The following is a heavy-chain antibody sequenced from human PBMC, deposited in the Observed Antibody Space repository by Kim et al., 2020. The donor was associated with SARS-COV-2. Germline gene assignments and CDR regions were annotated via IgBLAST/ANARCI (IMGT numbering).Heavy chain of an antibody. CDR1: GFTFSSYG. D-gene: IGHD5-18*01. J-gene: IGHJ4*02. Sequence: GGSLRLSCAASGFTFSSYGMHWVRQAPGKGLEWVAVISYDGSNKYYADSVKGRFTISRDNSKNTLYLQMNSLRAEDTAVYYCAKGQRGSVDTATHFDYWGQGTLVTVSS. V-gene: IGHV3-30*18. CDR2: ISYDGSNK. CDR3: AKGQRGSVDTATHFDY.